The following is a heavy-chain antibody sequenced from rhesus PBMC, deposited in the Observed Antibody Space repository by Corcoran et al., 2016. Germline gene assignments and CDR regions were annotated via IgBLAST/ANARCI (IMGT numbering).Heavy chain of an antibody. J-gene: IGHJ5-1*01. CDR1: GGSISDSYY. D-gene: IGHD4-35*01. CDR3: ARDQRYGNSHRFDV. V-gene: IGHV4-106*01. Sequence: QVQLQESGPGLVKPSETLSLTCAVSGGSISDSYYWCWIRKPPGKGLEWIGYIYGSGGSTSCNPSLKSRVTISTDTSKNQFSLKLSSVTAADTAVYYCARDQRYGNSHRFDVWGPGVLVTVSS. CDR2: IYGSGGST.